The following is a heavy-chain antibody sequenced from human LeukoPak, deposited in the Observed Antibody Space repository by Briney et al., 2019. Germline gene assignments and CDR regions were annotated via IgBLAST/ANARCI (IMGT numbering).Heavy chain of an antibody. CDR3: ARHGISNWSDFDS. CDR1: GFTFSTYS. Sequence: GSLRLSCAASGFTFSTYSMNWVRQAPGKGLEWIGYISYSGSTNYSPSLRSRVTISADTSRNQFSLKLSSVTAADTAIYYCARHGISNWSDFDSWGQGTLVSVSS. D-gene: IGHD6-13*01. V-gene: IGHV4-59*08. CDR2: ISYSGST. J-gene: IGHJ4*02.